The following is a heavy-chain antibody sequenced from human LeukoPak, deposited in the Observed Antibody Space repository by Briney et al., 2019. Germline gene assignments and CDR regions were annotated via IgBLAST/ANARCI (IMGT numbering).Heavy chain of an antibody. V-gene: IGHV3-23*01. CDR1: GFTFSSYA. CDR3: ALGATSWDYFDY. CDR2: VSGSGGST. D-gene: IGHD1-26*01. Sequence: GGSLRLSCAASGFTFSSYAMSWVRQAPGKGLEWVSAVSGSGGSTYYADSVKGRFTISRDNSKNTLYLQMNSLRAEDTAVYYCALGATSWDYFDYWGQGTLVTVSS. J-gene: IGHJ4*02.